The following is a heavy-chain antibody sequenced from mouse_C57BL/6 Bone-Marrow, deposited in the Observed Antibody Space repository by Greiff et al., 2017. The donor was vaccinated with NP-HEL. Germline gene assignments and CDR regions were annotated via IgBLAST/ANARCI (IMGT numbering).Heavy chain of an antibody. CDR2: INPGSGGT. D-gene: IGHD2-4*01. V-gene: IGHV1-54*01. CDR1: GYAFTNYL. Sequence: QVQLKQSGAELVRPGTSVKVSCKASGYAFTNYLIEWVKQRPGQGLEWIGVINPGSGGTNYNEKFKGKATLTADKSSSTAYMQLSSLTSEYSAVYFCARGGIYYDYAWFAYWGQGTLVTVSA. J-gene: IGHJ3*01. CDR3: ARGGIYYDYAWFAY.